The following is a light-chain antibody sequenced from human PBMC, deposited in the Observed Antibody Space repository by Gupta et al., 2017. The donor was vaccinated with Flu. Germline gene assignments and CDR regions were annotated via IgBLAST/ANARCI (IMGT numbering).Light chain of an antibody. CDR3: SSYTSSSTLRV. CDR2: EVS. V-gene: IGLV2-14*01. Sequence: QSALTQPASVSGSPGQSITISCTGTSSDVGGYNYVSWYQQHPGKAPNLMIYEVSNRPSGVANRFSGSKSGNTASLTITGLQAEDEADDYCSSYTSSSTLRVFGGGTKLTVL. J-gene: IGLJ3*02. CDR1: SSDVGGYNY.